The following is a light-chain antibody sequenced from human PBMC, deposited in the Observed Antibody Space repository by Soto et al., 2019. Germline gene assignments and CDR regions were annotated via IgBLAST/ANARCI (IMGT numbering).Light chain of an antibody. CDR1: QSVLYNSNNKNH. V-gene: IGKV4-1*01. Sequence: DFVMTQAPDSLAVSLGERATINCKSSQSVLYNSNNKNHLGWFQQKPGHPPKLLIYGASFRPSGVRDRFSGSGSGTDFTLTISSLQAEDVAVYYCQQYYSIPFTFGQGTKLEI. J-gene: IGKJ2*01. CDR3: QQYYSIPFT. CDR2: GAS.